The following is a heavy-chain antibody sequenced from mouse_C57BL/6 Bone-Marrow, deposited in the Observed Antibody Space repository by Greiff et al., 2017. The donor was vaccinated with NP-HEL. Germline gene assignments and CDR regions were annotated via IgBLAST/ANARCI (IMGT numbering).Heavy chain of an antibody. CDR2: IYPGSGST. Sequence: QVQLQQPGAELVKPGASVKMSCKASGYTFTSYWITWVKQRPGQGLEWIGDIYPGSGSTNYNEKFKSKATLTVDTSSSTAYMQLSSLTSEDAAVYYCARWDYGSSYGYWGQGTTLTVSS. D-gene: IGHD1-1*01. J-gene: IGHJ2*01. V-gene: IGHV1-55*01. CDR3: ARWDYGSSYGY. CDR1: GYTFTSYW.